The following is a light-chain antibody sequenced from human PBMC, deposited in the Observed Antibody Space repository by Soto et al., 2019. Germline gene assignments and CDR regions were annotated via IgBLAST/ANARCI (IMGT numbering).Light chain of an antibody. Sequence: EIVLTQSPATLSLSPGERATLSCRASQSVSNSLAWYQQKPGQAPRLLIYDASNRATGIPARFSGSGSGTDFTLTISSLEAEDFAVYYCQQRSNWPLLTFGGGTKVEIK. V-gene: IGKV3-11*01. CDR2: DAS. J-gene: IGKJ4*01. CDR3: QQRSNWPLLT. CDR1: QSVSNS.